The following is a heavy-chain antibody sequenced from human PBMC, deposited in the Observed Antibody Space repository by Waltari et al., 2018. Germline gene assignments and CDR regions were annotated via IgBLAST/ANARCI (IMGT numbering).Heavy chain of an antibody. J-gene: IGHJ6*02. D-gene: IGHD3-22*01. CDR3: TRDQTYDGSGYITLGGAMDV. V-gene: IGHV1-18*01. CDR1: GYNFIKFG. Sequence: QVQLVQSGVEVKKPGASVEVSCKSSGYNFIKFGVSWVRQAPGQGLEWMGWDSGYNTNTNYAQEVKDRVTMTTDPSTSTAYMEGRSLRPDDTAVYYCTRDQTYDGSGYITLGGAMDVWGQGTSVTVS. CDR2: DSGYNTNT.